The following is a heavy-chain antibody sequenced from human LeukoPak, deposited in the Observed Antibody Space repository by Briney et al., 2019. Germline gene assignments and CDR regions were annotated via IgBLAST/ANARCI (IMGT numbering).Heavy chain of an antibody. D-gene: IGHD3-10*01. J-gene: IGHJ4*01. CDR3: ATYGSGSGTFFDS. Sequence: GGSLRLSCAASGYMFSDYYMAWIRQTPEKGLEWLSYISHSGSTIYYADSVKGRLTISRDNGKNSVYLQMNSLRAEDTALYYCATYGSGSGTFFDSWGQGTLVTVSS. CDR2: ISHSGSTI. V-gene: IGHV3-11*04. CDR1: GYMFSDYY.